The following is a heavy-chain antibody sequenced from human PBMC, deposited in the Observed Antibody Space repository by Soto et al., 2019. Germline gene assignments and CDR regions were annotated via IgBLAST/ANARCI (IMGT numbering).Heavy chain of an antibody. D-gene: IGHD1-26*01. CDR1: GGSISSYY. CDR2: IYYSGST. CDR3: ARERIVGDTGGLVYFDY. V-gene: IGHV4-59*01. J-gene: IGHJ4*02. Sequence: XGTLSLTCTVSGGSISSYYWSWIRQPPGKGLEWIGYIYYSGSTNYNPSLKSRVTISVDTSKNQFSLKLSSVTAADTAVYYCARERIVGDTGGLVYFDYWGQGTLVTVSS.